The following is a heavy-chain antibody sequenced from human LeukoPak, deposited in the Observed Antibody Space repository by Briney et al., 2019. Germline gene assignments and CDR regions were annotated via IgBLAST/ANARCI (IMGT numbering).Heavy chain of an antibody. CDR1: RFTFSSYA. CDR2: ISYDGSNK. V-gene: IGHV3-30-3*01. D-gene: IGHD5-18*01. CDR3: ARDGSGYSYGPNWFDP. Sequence: GRSLRLSCAASRFTFSSYAMHWVRQAPGKGLEWVAVISYDGSNKYYADSVKGRFTISRDNSKNTLYLQMNSLRAEDTAVYYCARDGSGYSYGPNWFDPWGQGTLLTVSS. J-gene: IGHJ5*02.